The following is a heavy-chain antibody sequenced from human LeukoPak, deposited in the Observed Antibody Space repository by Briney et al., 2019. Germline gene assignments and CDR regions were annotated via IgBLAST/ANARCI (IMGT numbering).Heavy chain of an antibody. Sequence: SETLSLTCTVSGDSTSTYYWSWIRQPPGKGLEWLGESNERRGTNSNPSLKSRVTISLDTSKNQFSLRLSSVTAADTAVYYCARGLGLDSRIAERWFDPWGQGTLVTVSS. V-gene: IGHV4-59*12. CDR3: ARGLGLDSRIAERWFDP. CDR2: SNERRGT. D-gene: IGHD6-13*01. J-gene: IGHJ5*02. CDR1: GDSTSTYY.